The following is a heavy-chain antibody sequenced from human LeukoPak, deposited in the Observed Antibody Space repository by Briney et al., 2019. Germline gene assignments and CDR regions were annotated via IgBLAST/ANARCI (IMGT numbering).Heavy chain of an antibody. CDR1: GYSISSGYY. CDR2: IHHSGST. CDR3: ARLNSGSYYDY. V-gene: IGHV4-38-2*02. D-gene: IGHD1-26*01. J-gene: IGHJ4*02. Sequence: SETLSLTCTVTGYSISSGYYWGWIRQPPGGGLEWIGNIHHSGSTHYNPSLKSRVTISVDTSKNQLSLKLSSVTAADTATFYCARLNSGSYYDYWGQGTLVTVSS.